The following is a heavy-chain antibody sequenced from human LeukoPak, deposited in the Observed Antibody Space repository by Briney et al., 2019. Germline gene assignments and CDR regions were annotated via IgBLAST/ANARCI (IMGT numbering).Heavy chain of an antibody. V-gene: IGHV1-69*05. D-gene: IGHD6-13*01. CDR2: IIPIFGTA. CDR3: ARADRIAAAGIPLTFDY. Sequence: SVKVSCKASGGTFSSYATSWVRQAPGQGLEWMGGIIPIFGTANYAQKFQGRVTMTTDTSTSTAYMELRSLRSDDTAVYYCARADRIAAAGIPLTFDYWGQGTLVTVSS. CDR1: GGTFSSYA. J-gene: IGHJ4*02.